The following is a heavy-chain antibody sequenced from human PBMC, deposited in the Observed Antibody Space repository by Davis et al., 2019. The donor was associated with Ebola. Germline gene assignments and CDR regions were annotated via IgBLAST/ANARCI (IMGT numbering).Heavy chain of an antibody. D-gene: IGHD3-3*01. Sequence: ASVKVSCKASGYTFTSYYMHWVRQAPGQGLEWMGIINPSGGSTSYAQKFQGRVTMTRDTSTSTVYMELSSLRSDDTAVYYCARENPYIRITIFGVVTPGGQGTLVTVSS. CDR1: GYTFTSYY. V-gene: IGHV1-46*01. CDR2: INPSGGST. CDR3: ARENPYIRITIFGVVTP. J-gene: IGHJ4*02.